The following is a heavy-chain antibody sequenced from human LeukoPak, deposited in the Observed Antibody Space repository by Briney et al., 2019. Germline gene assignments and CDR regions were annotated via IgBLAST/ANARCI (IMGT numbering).Heavy chain of an antibody. D-gene: IGHD6-19*01. Sequence: SETLSLTCTVSGGSISSYYWSWIRQPPGKGLEWIACISYSGITKYNPSLKSRVTISVDTTKNQFSLKQSSVTAADTAVYYCARLHSSAYFEEFDPWGQGTLVTVSS. V-gene: IGHV4-59*01. CDR2: ISYSGIT. CDR3: ARLHSSAYFEEFDP. J-gene: IGHJ5*02. CDR1: GGSISSYY.